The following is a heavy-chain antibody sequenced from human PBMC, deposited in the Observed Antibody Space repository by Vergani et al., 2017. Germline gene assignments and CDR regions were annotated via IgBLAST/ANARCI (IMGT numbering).Heavy chain of an antibody. D-gene: IGHD1-7*01. CDR1: GFTFSSYA. CDR2: ISYDGSNK. V-gene: IGHV3-30-3*01. J-gene: IGHJ6*03. CDR3: ARDPWNWNCGYYYCYVDV. Sequence: QVQLVESGGGVVQPGRSLRLSCAASGFTFSSYAMHWVRQAPGKGLEWVAVISYDGSNKYYADSVKGRFTISRDNSKNTLYLQMNSLRAEDTAVYYCARDPWNWNCGYYYCYVDVWGRGTTIIVS.